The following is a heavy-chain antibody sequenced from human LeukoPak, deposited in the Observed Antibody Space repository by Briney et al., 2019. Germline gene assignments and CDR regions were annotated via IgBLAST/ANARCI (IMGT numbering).Heavy chain of an antibody. V-gene: IGHV4-59*01. D-gene: IGHD3-22*01. CDR1: GGSISSYY. CDR2: IYYSGST. Sequence: SETLSLTCTVSGGSISSYYWSWIRQPPGKGLEWIGYIYYSGSTNYNPSLKSRVTISVDTSKNQFSLKLSSVTAADTAVYYCARRAYDSSGYSDYWGQGTLVTVSA. J-gene: IGHJ4*02. CDR3: ARRAYDSSGYSDY.